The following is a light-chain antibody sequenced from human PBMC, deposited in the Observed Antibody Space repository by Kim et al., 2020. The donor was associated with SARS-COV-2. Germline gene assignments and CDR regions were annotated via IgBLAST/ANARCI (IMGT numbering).Light chain of an antibody. CDR1: SLRNCY. Sequence: LEQTVRITCQGGSLRNCYASWYQQKPGQAPVLVIYGKNNRPSGIPDRFSGSSSGNTASLTITGAQAEDEADYYCNSRDSSGNHVIFGGGTQLTVL. J-gene: IGLJ2*01. CDR2: GKN. CDR3: NSRDSSGNHVI. V-gene: IGLV3-19*01.